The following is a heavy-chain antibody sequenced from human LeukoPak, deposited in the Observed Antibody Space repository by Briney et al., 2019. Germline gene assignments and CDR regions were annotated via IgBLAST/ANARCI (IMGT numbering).Heavy chain of an antibody. CDR1: GFTFSSYA. Sequence: PGGSLRLSCAASGFTFSSYAMSWVLQAPGKGLEWISAISGSGGSTYYADSVKGRFTISRDNSKNTLYLQMNSLRAEDTAVYYCAKDRGSSRDGYNFPIGEWGQGTLVTVSS. D-gene: IGHD5-24*01. CDR2: ISGSGGST. CDR3: AKDRGSSRDGYNFPIGE. V-gene: IGHV3-23*01. J-gene: IGHJ4*02.